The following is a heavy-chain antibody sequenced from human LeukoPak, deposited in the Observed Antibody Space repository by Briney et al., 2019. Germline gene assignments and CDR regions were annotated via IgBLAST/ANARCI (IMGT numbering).Heavy chain of an antibody. CDR2: IYYSGST. Sequence: SETLSLTCTVSGGSISSFYWSWIRQPPGKGLEWIGYIYYSGSTNYNPSHKSRVTISVDTSKNQFFLRLNSVTAADTAVYYCARLSSGSSSWYDIDYWGQGTLVTVSS. V-gene: IGHV4-59*08. J-gene: IGHJ4*02. D-gene: IGHD6-13*01. CDR3: ARLSSGSSSWYDIDY. CDR1: GGSISSFY.